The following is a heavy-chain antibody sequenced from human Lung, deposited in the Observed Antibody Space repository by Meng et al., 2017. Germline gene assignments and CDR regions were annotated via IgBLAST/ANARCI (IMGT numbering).Heavy chain of an antibody. CDR3: ARGGDFDP. V-gene: IGHV7-4-1*02. CDR2: ISTNTGNP. CDR1: GYTFTTYT. D-gene: IGHD2/OR15-2a*01. J-gene: IGHJ5*02. Sequence: QLQRVYSGSELKKPEASVKVSCKASGYTFTTYTINWVRQAHGRGLEWMGWISTNTGNPTYVQGFTGRFVVSLDTSVSTAYLQISSLEAADTAVYYCARGGDFDPWGQGTLVTVSS.